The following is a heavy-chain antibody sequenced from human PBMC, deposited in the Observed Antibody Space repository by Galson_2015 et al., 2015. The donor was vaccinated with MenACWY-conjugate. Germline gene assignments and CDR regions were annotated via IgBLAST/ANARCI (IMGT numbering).Heavy chain of an antibody. Sequence: SLRLSCAASGFTFRSYAMHWVRQAPGKGLEWVAVIWFDGSQTYYSDSVRGRFTISRDNSRNTAYLQMSSLRVEYTAMYYCFARYSESDYWGQGTLVTVSS. CDR2: IWFDGSQT. CDR3: FARYSESDY. V-gene: IGHV3-33*01. D-gene: IGHD5-12*01. J-gene: IGHJ4*02. CDR1: GFTFRSYA.